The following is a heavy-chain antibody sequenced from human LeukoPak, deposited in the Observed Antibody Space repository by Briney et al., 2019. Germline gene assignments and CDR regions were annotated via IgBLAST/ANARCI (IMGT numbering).Heavy chain of an antibody. CDR1: GGSISSYY. CDR2: IYYSGST. D-gene: IGHD3-10*01. J-gene: IGHJ3*02. V-gene: IGHV4-59*12. Sequence: SETLSLTCTVSGGSISSYYWSWIRQPPGKGLEWIGYIYYSGSTNYNPSLKSRVTISVDTSKNQFSLKLSSVTAADTAVYYCARDLVSPRGAFDIWGQGTMVTVSS. CDR3: ARDLVSPRGAFDI.